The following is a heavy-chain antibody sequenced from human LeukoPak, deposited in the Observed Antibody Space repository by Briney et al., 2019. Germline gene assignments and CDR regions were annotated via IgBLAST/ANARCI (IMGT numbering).Heavy chain of an antibody. CDR2: IYHSGGT. CDR1: GYSISSGYY. J-gene: IGHJ3*02. CDR3: ARPYYDFWSGFDAFDI. Sequence: SETLSLTCAVSGYSISSGYYWGWLRHPPGKGLEWVGRIYHSGGTYYNPSLKSRVTISVDTSKNQFSLKLSSVTAANTAVHYCARPYYDFWSGFDAFDIWGQGTMVTVSS. V-gene: IGHV4-38-2*01. D-gene: IGHD3-3*01.